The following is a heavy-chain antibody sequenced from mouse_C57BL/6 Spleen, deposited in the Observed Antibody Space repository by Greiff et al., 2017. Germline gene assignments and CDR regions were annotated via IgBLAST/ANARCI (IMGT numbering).Heavy chain of an antibody. V-gene: IGHV1-61*01. Sequence: QVQLQQPGAELVRPGSSVKLSCKASGYTFTSYWMDWVKQRPGQGLEWIGNIYPSDSDTHYNQKFKDKATLTVDKSSSTAYMQLSSLTSEDSAVYDCARYYYGRVYARDYWGQGTSVTVSS. CDR1: GYTFTSYW. D-gene: IGHD1-1*01. CDR3: ARYYYGRVYARDY. CDR2: IYPSDSDT. J-gene: IGHJ4*01.